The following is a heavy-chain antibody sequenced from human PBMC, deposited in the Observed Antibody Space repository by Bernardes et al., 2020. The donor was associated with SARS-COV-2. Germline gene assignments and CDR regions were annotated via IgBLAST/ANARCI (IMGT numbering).Heavy chain of an antibody. D-gene: IGHD3-10*01. V-gene: IGHV1-69*13. CDR2: IIPIFGTA. CDR3: ARTGWVRGVIIRSGDYYYYGMDV. CDR1: GGTFSSYA. Sequence: SVKVSCKASGGTFSSYAISWVRQAPGQGLEWMGGIIPIFGTATYAQKFQGRVTITADESTSTAYMELSSLRSEDTAVYYCARTGWVRGVIIRSGDYYYYGMDVWGQGTTVTVSS. J-gene: IGHJ6*02.